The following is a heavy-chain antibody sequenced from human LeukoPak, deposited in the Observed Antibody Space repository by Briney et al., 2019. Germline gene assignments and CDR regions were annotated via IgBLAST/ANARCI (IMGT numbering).Heavy chain of an antibody. J-gene: IGHJ4*02. CDR3: ARGYCSGGSCYPVDY. V-gene: IGHV4-59*01. Sequence: SETLPLTCTVSGGSISSYYWSWIRQPPGKGLGWIGYIYYSGSTNYNPSLKSRVTISVDTSKNQFSLKLSSVTAADTAVYYCARGYCSGGSCYPVDYWGQGTLVTVSS. D-gene: IGHD2-15*01. CDR1: GGSISSYY. CDR2: IYYSGST.